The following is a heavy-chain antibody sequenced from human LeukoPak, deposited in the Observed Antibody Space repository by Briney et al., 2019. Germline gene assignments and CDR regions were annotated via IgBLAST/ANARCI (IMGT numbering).Heavy chain of an antibody. CDR2: IRYDGNNK. J-gene: IGHJ5*02. D-gene: IGHD2-2*01. CDR1: GFTFSSYG. V-gene: IGHV3-30*02. Sequence: GGSLRLSCAASGFTFSSYGMHWVRQAPGKGLEWVAFIRYDGNNKFYADSVKGRFTISRDNSKNTLYLQMNSLRAEDTAVYYCAKDGYCRSTSCYRVNWFDPWGQGTLVTVSS. CDR3: AKDGYCRSTSCYRVNWFDP.